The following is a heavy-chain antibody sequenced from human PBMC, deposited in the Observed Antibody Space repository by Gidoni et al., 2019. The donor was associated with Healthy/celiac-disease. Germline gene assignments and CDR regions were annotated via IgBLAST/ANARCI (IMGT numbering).Heavy chain of an antibody. J-gene: IGHJ6*02. CDR3: ARTMNGSGRRYYYYGMDV. D-gene: IGHD3-10*01. CDR2: INHSGST. V-gene: IGHV4-34*01. CDR1: GGSFSGYY. Sequence: QVQLQQWGAGLLKPSETLSLTCAVYGGSFSGYYWSWIRQPPGKGLEWIGEINHSGSTNYNPSLKSRVTISVDTSKNQFSLKLSSVTAADTAVYYCARTMNGSGRRYYYYGMDVWGQGTTVTVSS.